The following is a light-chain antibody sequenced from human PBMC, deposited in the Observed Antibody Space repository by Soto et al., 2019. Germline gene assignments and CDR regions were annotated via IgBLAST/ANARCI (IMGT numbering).Light chain of an antibody. CDR3: QQRSNWLMYT. Sequence: EIVLTQSPATLSLSPGERATLSCRASQSVSSYLAWYQQKPGHAPRLLIYDASNRATGIPARFSGSGSGTHFTLTISSLEPEDFAVYYCQQRSNWLMYTFGQGTKLEIK. CDR2: DAS. CDR1: QSVSSY. J-gene: IGKJ2*01. V-gene: IGKV3-11*01.